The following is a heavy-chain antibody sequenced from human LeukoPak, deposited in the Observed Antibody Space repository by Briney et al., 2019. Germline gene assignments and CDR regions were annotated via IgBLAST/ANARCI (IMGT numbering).Heavy chain of an antibody. D-gene: IGHD3-10*01. CDR2: ISSSGSAI. Sequence: GGSLRLSCAASGFPFSSYEMNWVRQAPGKGLEWVSYISSSGSAIYYADPVKGRFTISRDNAKNSLYLQMNSLRAEDTAVYYCARDFRLTMVRGVASFDYWGQGTLVTVSS. J-gene: IGHJ4*02. CDR3: ARDFRLTMVRGVASFDY. CDR1: GFPFSSYE. V-gene: IGHV3-48*03.